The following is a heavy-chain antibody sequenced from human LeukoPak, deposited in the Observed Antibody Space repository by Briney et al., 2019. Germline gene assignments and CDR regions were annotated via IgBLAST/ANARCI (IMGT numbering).Heavy chain of an antibody. J-gene: IGHJ5*02. Sequence: SETLSLTCTVSGGSISSYYWSWIRQPPGKGLEWIGYIYYSGSTNYNPSLKSRVTISVDTSKNQFSLKLSSVTAADTAVYYCARDAHQFKYCSGGSCYDDYNWFDPWGQGTLVTVSS. CDR2: IYYSGST. CDR1: GGSISSYY. CDR3: ARDAHQFKYCSGGSCYDDYNWFDP. D-gene: IGHD2-15*01. V-gene: IGHV4-59*01.